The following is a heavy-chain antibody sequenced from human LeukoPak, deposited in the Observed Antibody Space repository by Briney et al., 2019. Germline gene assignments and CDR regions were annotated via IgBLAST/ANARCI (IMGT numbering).Heavy chain of an antibody. CDR3: ARDRHDFWSGETDAFDI. CDR1: GGSISSYY. Sequence: SETLSLTCTVSGGSISSYYWSWIRQPPGKGLEWIGYIYYSGSTNYNPSLKSRVTIPVDTSKNQFSLKLSSVTAADTAVYYCARDRHDFWSGETDAFDIWGQGTLVTVSS. J-gene: IGHJ3*02. CDR2: IYYSGST. D-gene: IGHD3-3*01. V-gene: IGHV4-59*01.